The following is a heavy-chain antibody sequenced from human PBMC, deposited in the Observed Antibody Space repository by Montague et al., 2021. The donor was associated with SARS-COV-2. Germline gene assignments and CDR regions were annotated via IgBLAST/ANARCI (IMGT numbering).Heavy chain of an antibody. CDR1: GGSIDSFY. J-gene: IGHJ6*02. D-gene: IGHD3-22*01. Sequence: SETLSLTCTVSGGSIDSFYWSWIRRPPGKGLEWIGCIFYSGSTYYNPSLKSRVSMSVDTSKNQVSLRLSSLTAADTAVYYCARGGYYDNTGYYSEYYYNMDVWGQGTTVTVSS. CDR3: ARGGYYDNTGYYSEYYYNMDV. V-gene: IGHV4-59*01. CDR2: IFYSGST.